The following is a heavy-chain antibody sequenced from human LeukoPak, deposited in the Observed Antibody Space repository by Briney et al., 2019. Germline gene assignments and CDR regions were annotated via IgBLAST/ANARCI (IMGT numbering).Heavy chain of an antibody. CDR1: GFSFSNYG. J-gene: IGHJ3*02. CDR3: AKDGFAARTQFDI. D-gene: IGHD6-6*01. CDR2: ISGSSGST. V-gene: IGHV3-23*01. Sequence: GGSLRLSCAASGFSFSNYGMTWVRQAPGKGLEWVSAISGSSGSTYYADSVKGRFTISRDNSKNTLYLQMNSPRGEDTALYYCAKDGFAARTQFDIWGQGTMVTVSS.